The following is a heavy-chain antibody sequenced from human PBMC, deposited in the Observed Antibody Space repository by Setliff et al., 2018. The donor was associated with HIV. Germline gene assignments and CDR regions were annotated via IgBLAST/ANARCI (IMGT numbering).Heavy chain of an antibody. J-gene: IGHJ4*02. CDR1: GDSVYSRSYY. Sequence: PSETLSLTCAVFGDSVYSRSYYWGWIRQPPGKGLEWIGSMYYKGNTYYKPSLRSRISISSDTSRNLVSLRLRSVTAADTAVYYCARVGSWHYGGRVLDFWGQGTLVTVPS. CDR2: MYYKGNT. D-gene: IGHD3-10*01. CDR3: ARVGSWHYGGRVLDF. V-gene: IGHV4-39*07.